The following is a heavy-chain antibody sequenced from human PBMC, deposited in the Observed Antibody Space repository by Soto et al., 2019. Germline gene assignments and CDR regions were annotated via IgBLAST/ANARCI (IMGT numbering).Heavy chain of an antibody. CDR3: ASSSYGPYYFDY. Sequence: QVQLQQWGAGLLKPSETLSLTCAVYGGSFSGYYWSWIRQPPGKGLEWIGEINHSGSTNYNPSLKSRVTRSVDTSKDQFSLKLSSVTAADTAVYCCASSSYGPYYFDYWGQGTLVTVSS. CDR1: GGSFSGYY. V-gene: IGHV4-34*01. CDR2: INHSGST. J-gene: IGHJ4*02. D-gene: IGHD5-18*01.